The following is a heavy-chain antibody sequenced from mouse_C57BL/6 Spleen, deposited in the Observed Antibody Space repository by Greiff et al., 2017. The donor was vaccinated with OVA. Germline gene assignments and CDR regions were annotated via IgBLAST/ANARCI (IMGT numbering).Heavy chain of an antibody. CDR2: IWSGGST. J-gene: IGHJ3*01. CDR1: GFSLTSYG. Sequence: VKLMESGPGLVQPSQSLSITCTVSGFSLTSYGVHWVRQSPGKGLEWLGVIWSGGSTDYNAAFISRLSISKDNSKSQVFFKMNSLQADDTAIYYCARPDGSSYWFAYWGQGTLVTVSA. CDR3: ARPDGSSYWFAY. D-gene: IGHD1-1*01. V-gene: IGHV2-2*01.